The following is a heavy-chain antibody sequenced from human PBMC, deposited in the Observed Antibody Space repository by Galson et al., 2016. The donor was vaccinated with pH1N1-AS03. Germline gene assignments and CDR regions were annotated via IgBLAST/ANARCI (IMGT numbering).Heavy chain of an antibody. CDR1: GFPFSTYW. CDR3: AKPRAADWQAFNY. J-gene: IGHJ4*02. Sequence: FLRLSCAASGFPFSTYWMHWVRQAPGKGLAWVSRISPDGTSALYADSVKGRFTIFRDNTQSTLYLQMDSLTAEDTAVYYCAKPRAADWQAFNYWGRGALVTVSS. D-gene: IGHD3-9*01. V-gene: IGHV3-74*03. CDR2: ISPDGTSA.